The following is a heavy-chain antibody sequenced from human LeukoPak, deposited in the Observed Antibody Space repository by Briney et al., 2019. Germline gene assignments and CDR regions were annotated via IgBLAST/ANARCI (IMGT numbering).Heavy chain of an antibody. Sequence: ASVKVSCKASGYTFTSNYIHWVRQAPGQGLEWMGMIYPRDGSTSYAQKFQGRVTVTRDTSTSTVHMELSGLRSEDTAVYYCAREVVPTGWGDYWGQGTLVTVSS. V-gene: IGHV1-46*01. CDR2: IYPRDGST. J-gene: IGHJ4*02. CDR1: GYTFTSNY. D-gene: IGHD6-19*01. CDR3: AREVVPTGWGDY.